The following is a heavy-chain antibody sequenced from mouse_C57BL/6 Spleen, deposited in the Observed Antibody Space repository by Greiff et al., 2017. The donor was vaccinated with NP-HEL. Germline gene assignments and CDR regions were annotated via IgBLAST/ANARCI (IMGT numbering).Heavy chain of an antibody. CDR3: TTITTVVATDWYFDV. Sequence: VQLQQSGAELVRPGASVKLSCTASGFNIKDYYMHWVKQRPEQGLEWIGRIDPEDGDTEYAPKFQGKATMTADTSSNTAYLQLSSLTSEDTAVYYCTTITTVVATDWYFDVWGTGTTVTVSS. CDR2: IDPEDGDT. V-gene: IGHV14-1*01. J-gene: IGHJ1*03. D-gene: IGHD1-1*01. CDR1: GFNIKDYY.